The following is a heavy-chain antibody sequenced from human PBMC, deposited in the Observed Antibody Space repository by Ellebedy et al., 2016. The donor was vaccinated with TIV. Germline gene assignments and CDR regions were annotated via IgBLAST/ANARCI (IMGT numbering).Heavy chain of an antibody. CDR2: IWYDGSNK. D-gene: IGHD3-3*01. V-gene: IGHV3-33*01. CDR1: GFTFSSYG. J-gene: IGHJ5*02. Sequence: GESLKISXAASGFTFSSYGMYWVRQAPGKGLEWVAVIWYDGSNKYYADSVKGRFTISRDNSKNTLYLQMNSLRAEDTAVYYCAGTYYDFWSGYRNWFDPWGQGTLVTVSS. CDR3: AGTYYDFWSGYRNWFDP.